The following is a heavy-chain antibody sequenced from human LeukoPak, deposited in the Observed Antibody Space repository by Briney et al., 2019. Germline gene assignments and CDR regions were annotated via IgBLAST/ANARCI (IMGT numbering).Heavy chain of an antibody. J-gene: IGHJ4*02. CDR3: AKTQWKVGATDYFDY. V-gene: IGHV3-23*01. CDR2: VNDNGGQR. D-gene: IGHD1-26*01. Sequence: GGSLRLSCAASGFAFNNYAMTWVRQAPGKGLEWVSNVNDNGGQRHYTDSVKGRFTISRDNSKNTLFLQMDSLRAEDTAVYYCAKTQWKVGATDYFDYWGQGILVTVSS. CDR1: GFAFNNYA.